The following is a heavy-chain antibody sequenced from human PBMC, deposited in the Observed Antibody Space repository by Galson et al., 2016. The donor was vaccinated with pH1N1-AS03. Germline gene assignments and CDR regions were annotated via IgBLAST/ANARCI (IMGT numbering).Heavy chain of an antibody. CDR2: ISAYSGNT. D-gene: IGHD2-15*01. Sequence: SVKVSCKASGYTFTNFGVIWVRQAPGQGLEWVGWISAYSGNTNYAQSLQGRVSMTTDPSTKTVYMELTRLTSDDTAIYYCARGLRSDFGNNFVAVGQFGRYWGQGTLVTGAS. CDR3: ARGLRSDFGNNFVAVGQFGRY. V-gene: IGHV1-18*01. CDR1: GYTFTNFG. J-gene: IGHJ4*02.